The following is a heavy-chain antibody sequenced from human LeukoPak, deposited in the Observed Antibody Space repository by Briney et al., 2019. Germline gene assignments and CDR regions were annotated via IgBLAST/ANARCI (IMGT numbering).Heavy chain of an antibody. Sequence: ASVKVSCKASGYTFTGYYMHWVRQAPGQGLEWMGWINPNSGGTNYAQKFQGRVTMTRDTSISTAYMELSRLRSDDTAVYYCARLSYYDSSGYGYWGQGTLVTVSS. V-gene: IGHV1-2*02. CDR3: ARLSYYDSSGYGY. D-gene: IGHD3-22*01. J-gene: IGHJ4*02. CDR2: INPNSGGT. CDR1: GYTFTGYY.